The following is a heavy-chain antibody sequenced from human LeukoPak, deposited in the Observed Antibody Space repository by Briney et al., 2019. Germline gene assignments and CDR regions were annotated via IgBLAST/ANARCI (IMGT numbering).Heavy chain of an antibody. CDR2: IYHSGST. CDR3: ARGSADMVIIPAALLDYYYYYMDV. CDR1: GGSISSYY. V-gene: IGHV4-59*12. J-gene: IGHJ6*02. D-gene: IGHD2-2*01. Sequence: SETLSLTCTVSGGSISSYYWSWIRQPPGKGLEWIGFIYHSGSTYYNPSLKSRVTISVDRSKNQFSLNLNSVTAADTAVYFCARGSADMVIIPAALLDYYYYYMDVWGQGTTVTVSS.